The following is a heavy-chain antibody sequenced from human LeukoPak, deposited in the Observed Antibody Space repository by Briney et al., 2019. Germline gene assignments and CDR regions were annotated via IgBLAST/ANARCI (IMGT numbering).Heavy chain of an antibody. V-gene: IGHV3-30*02. J-gene: IGHJ4*02. Sequence: PGGSLRLSCAASGFTFSSYGVHWVRQAPGKGLEWVAFIRYDGSNKYYADSVKGRFTISRDNSKNTLYLQMNSLRAEDTAVYYCAKDLGYWGQGTLVTVSS. CDR1: GFTFSSYG. CDR3: AKDLGY. CDR2: IRYDGSNK.